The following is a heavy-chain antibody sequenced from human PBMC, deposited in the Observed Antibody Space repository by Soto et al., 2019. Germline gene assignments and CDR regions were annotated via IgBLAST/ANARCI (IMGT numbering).Heavy chain of an antibody. CDR2: ISSSGGSL. Sequence: EVQLVESGGGLVKPGGSLRLSCAASGFTFSTYSMNWVRQAPGKGLEWISSISSSGGSLSHAESVKGRFTISRDNAKNSLYLQMDSLRAEDTAVDYCARGRSINTNMDYWGQGTLVTVSS. V-gene: IGHV3-21*01. CDR3: ARGRSINTNMDY. J-gene: IGHJ4*02. CDR1: GFTFSTYS. D-gene: IGHD2-2*01.